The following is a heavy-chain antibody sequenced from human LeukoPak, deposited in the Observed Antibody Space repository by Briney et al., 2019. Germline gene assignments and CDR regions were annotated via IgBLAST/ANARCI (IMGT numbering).Heavy chain of an antibody. CDR2: ISSNGDNT. CDR1: GFTFSTYV. Sequence: GGSLRLSRSVSGFTFSTYVMHWVRQAPGKGLEYVSAISSNGDNTYYADSVKGRFTISRDNSKNTLYLQMSSLRADDTAVYYCVRGTGYWGQGTLVTVSS. V-gene: IGHV3-64D*06. CDR3: VRGTGY. J-gene: IGHJ4*02.